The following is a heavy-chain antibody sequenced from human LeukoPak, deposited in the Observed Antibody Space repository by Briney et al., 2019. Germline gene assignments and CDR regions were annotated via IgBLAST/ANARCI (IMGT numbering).Heavy chain of an antibody. D-gene: IGHD3-10*01. V-gene: IGHV3-23*01. Sequence: PGGSLRLSCAASGFTFSSYAMSWVRQAPGKGLEWVSAIRGSGGSTYYADSVKGRFTSSRDNSKNTLYLQMNSLRAEDTAVYYCATTYYYGSGSYVSPDYWGQGTLVTVSS. CDR3: ATTYYYGSGSYVSPDY. CDR2: IRGSGGST. J-gene: IGHJ4*02. CDR1: GFTFSSYA.